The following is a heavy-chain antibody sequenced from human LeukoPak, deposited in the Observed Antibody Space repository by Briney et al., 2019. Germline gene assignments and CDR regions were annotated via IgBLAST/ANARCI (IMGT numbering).Heavy chain of an antibody. Sequence: SETLSLTCTVSGGSISSGSYYWSWIRQPAGKGLEWIGRIYTSGSTNYNPSLKSRVTISVDTSKNQFSLKLGSVTAADTAVYYCARDFGPSITTINYYYYYYMDVWGKGTTVTVSS. CDR2: IYTSGST. CDR3: ARDFGPSITTINYYYYYYMDV. D-gene: IGHD3-3*01. J-gene: IGHJ6*03. CDR1: GGSISSGSYY. V-gene: IGHV4-61*02.